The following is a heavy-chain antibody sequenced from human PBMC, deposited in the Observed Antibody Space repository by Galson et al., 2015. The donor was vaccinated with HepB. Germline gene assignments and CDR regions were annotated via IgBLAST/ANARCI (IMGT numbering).Heavy chain of an antibody. V-gene: IGHV3-11*06. D-gene: IGHD3-22*01. Sequence: SLRLSCAGSGFNFSDYYMSWIRQAPGKGLEWVSYIRGSSSSTKYAGSVKGRFSVSRDNAKKSLDLQMNNLRVEDTAIYHCARTHYYSIGHVTLDYWGQGTLVTVSS. CDR3: ARTHYYSIGHVTLDY. CDR2: IRGSSSST. J-gene: IGHJ4*02. CDR1: GFNFSDYY.